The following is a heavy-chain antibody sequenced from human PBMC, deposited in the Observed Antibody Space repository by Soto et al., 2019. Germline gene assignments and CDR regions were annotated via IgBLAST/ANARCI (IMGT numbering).Heavy chain of an antibody. D-gene: IGHD3-22*01. J-gene: IGHJ4*02. CDR1: GFTVSSNF. Sequence: GGSLRLSCAASGFTVSSNFMNWVRQAPGKGLEWLSVIFPGGSTYYTDSMKGRFTISRDNSKNTLYLQMNSLRPEDTAIYYCARDQGFYHDTLGYYLHWGPGTLVTSPQ. CDR3: ARDQGFYHDTLGYYLH. CDR2: IFPGGST. V-gene: IGHV3-53*05.